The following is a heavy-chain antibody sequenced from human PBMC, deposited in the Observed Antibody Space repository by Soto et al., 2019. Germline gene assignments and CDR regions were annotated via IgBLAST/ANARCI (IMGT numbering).Heavy chain of an antibody. CDR3: ARAYSSSWYFIDY. D-gene: IGHD6-13*01. CDR1: GGSIIDYY. CDR2: SFYSGST. V-gene: IGHV4-59*08. Sequence: SETLSLTCNVSGGSIIDYYWSWIRKPPGKGLEWIGYSFYSGSTAYNPSLKSRVTISVHPSKNQFSLKLTSVTAADTAVYYCARAYSSSWYFIDYWGQGTLVTVSS. J-gene: IGHJ4*02.